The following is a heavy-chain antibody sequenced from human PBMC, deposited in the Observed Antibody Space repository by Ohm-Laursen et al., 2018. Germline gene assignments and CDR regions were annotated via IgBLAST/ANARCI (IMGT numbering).Heavy chain of an antibody. CDR2: IYYSGST. CDR1: GGSISSYY. CDR3: ARYYYDSSGYSFDY. J-gene: IGHJ4*02. D-gene: IGHD3-22*01. Sequence: SDTLSLTCTVSGGSISSYYWSWIRQPPGKGLEWIGYIYYSGSTNYNPSLKSRVTISVDTSKNQFSLKLSSVTAADTAVYYCARYYYDSSGYSFDYWGQGTLVTVSS. V-gene: IGHV4-59*08.